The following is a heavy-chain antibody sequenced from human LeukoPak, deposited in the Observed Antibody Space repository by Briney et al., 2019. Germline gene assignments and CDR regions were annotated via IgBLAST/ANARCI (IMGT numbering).Heavy chain of an antibody. V-gene: IGHV3-30*04. D-gene: IGHD5-24*01. J-gene: IGHJ6*03. CDR1: GFTFSSYA. Sequence: LAGGSLRLSCAASGFTFSSYAMHWVRQAPGKGLEWVAVISYDGSNKYCADSVKGRFTISRDNAKNSLYLQMNSLRAEDTAVYYCAIGRRDGYTLYYMDVWAKGTTVTISS. CDR2: ISYDGSNK. CDR3: AIGRRDGYTLYYMDV.